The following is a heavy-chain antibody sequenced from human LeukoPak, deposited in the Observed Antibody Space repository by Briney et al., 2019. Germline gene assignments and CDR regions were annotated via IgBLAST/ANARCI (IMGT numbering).Heavy chain of an antibody. V-gene: IGHV4-4*07. Sequence: SETLSLTCTVSGGSISSYYWNWIRQPAGKGLEWIGRIYTSGSTNYNPSLKSRVTMSVDTSKNQFSLKLSSVTAADTAVYYCARDLSSGWYNWFDPWGQGTLVTVSS. J-gene: IGHJ5*02. CDR3: ARDLSSGWYNWFDP. CDR1: GGSISSYY. D-gene: IGHD6-19*01. CDR2: IYTSGST.